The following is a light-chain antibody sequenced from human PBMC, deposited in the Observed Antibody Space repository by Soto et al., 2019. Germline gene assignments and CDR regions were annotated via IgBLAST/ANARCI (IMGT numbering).Light chain of an antibody. J-gene: IGLJ2*01. Sequence: QSVLTQPPSVSAAPGQKVTISCSGGSSNIGNNYVSWYQQLPGTAPKLLIYDNDKRPSGIPDRFSGSKSGTSATLGITGLQTGDEADYYCGTWDNSLNGVLFGGGTKLTVL. CDR1: SSNIGNNY. V-gene: IGLV1-51*01. CDR3: GTWDNSLNGVL. CDR2: DND.